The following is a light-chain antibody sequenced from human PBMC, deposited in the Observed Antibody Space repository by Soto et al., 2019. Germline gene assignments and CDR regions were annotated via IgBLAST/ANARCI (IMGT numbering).Light chain of an antibody. CDR2: AAS. CDR3: QQLKSYTLS. CDR1: QVISSY. Sequence: IQLTQSPSSLFASVGDRSTITCRASQVISSYLAWYQQKPGKVPNLLISAASTLQSGVPSRFSGSGSGTDFTLTISSLQPEDFATYYCQQLKSYTLSFGGGTKVEIK. J-gene: IGKJ4*01. V-gene: IGKV1-9*01.